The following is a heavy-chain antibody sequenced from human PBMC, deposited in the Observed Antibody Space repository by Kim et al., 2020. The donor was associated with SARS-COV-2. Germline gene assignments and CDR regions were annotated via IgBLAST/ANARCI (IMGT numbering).Heavy chain of an antibody. V-gene: IGHV3-13*01. J-gene: IGHJ6*02. CDR2: T. D-gene: IGHD6-25*01. Sequence: TFYPDSVKGRLTRSRDFAKKPVYLQMNSLRAGDTAVYYCARQIRGVVSGRDVWGQGTTVTVSS. CDR3: ARQIRGVVSGRDV.